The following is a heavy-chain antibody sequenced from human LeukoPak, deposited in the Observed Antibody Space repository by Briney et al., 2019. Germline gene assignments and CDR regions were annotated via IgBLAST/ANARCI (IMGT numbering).Heavy chain of an antibody. V-gene: IGHV1-18*01. CDR1: GYIFNSYG. CDR2: INVYNGNT. Sequence: GALVKVSCKASGYIFNSYGIGWVRQAPGQGLEWMGWINVYNGNTNYVQKFQGRVTMTTDTSTSTAYMEMRSLRSDGTAVYYCARGGIRSGYSPRYYYYGMDVWGQGTTVTVSS. J-gene: IGHJ6*02. CDR3: ARGGIRSGYSPRYYYYGMDV. D-gene: IGHD3-22*01.